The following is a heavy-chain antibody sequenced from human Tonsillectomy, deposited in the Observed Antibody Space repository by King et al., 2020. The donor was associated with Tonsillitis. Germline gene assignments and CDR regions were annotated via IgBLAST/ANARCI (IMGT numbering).Heavy chain of an antibody. D-gene: IGHD3-9*01. CDR1: GGPISSGTYS. CDR3: ARAANDFDWLLNPWFDP. J-gene: IGHJ5*01. V-gene: IGHV4-30-2*01. Sequence: LQLQESGSRLVMPSQTLSLTCAVSGGPISSGTYSWSWIRQPPGKGLEWIGYMFYSGSAYYNPSFKSRVTLSVDRSKNQFSLKLKSVTAADTAMYYCARAANDFDWLLNPWFDPWGQGTLVTVSS. CDR2: MFYSGSA.